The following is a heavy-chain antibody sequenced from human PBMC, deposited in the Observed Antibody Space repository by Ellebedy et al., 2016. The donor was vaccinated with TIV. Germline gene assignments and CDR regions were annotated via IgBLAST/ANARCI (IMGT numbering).Heavy chain of an antibody. CDR1: GGSFSGYY. V-gene: IGHV4-34*01. D-gene: IGHD2-15*01. CDR2: INHSGST. J-gene: IGHJ3*02. CDR3: ARVLDCSGGSCYSEKNPHAFDI. Sequence: MPSETLSLTCAVYGGSFSGYYWSWIRQPPGKGLEWIGEINHSGSTNYNPSLKSRVTVSVDTSKNQFSLKLSSVTAADTAVYYCARVLDCSGGSCYSEKNPHAFDIWGQGTMVTVSS.